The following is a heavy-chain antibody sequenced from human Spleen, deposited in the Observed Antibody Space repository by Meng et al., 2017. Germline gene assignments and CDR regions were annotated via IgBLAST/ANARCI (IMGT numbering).Heavy chain of an antibody. CDR3: ARDPDSSGYFKPNWFDT. Sequence: QVQLVQSGTEVKKPGASVKVSCKASGYTFTNYDINWVRQAPGQGLEWMGGIIPIVDITHYAQKFQGRVTITADKSTSTAYMELSSLRSEDTAVYYCARDPDSSGYFKPNWFDTWGRGTLVTVSS. D-gene: IGHD3-22*01. CDR2: IIPIVDIT. J-gene: IGHJ5*02. CDR1: GYTFTNYD. V-gene: IGHV1-69*10.